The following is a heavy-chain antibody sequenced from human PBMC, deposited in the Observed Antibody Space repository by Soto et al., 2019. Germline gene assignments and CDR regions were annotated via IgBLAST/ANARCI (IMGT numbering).Heavy chain of an antibody. CDR1: GFTFGDYA. Sequence: GGSLRLSCTASGFTFGDYAMTWFRQAPGKGLEWVGFIRTKAFGGTPEYTASVKGKFIISRDDSRNIAYLQMNSLKTEDTAVYYCARPTYYYDSSGPPAYWGQGTLVTVSS. CDR3: ARPTYYYDSSGPPAY. V-gene: IGHV3-49*01. D-gene: IGHD3-22*01. J-gene: IGHJ4*02. CDR2: IRTKAFGGTP.